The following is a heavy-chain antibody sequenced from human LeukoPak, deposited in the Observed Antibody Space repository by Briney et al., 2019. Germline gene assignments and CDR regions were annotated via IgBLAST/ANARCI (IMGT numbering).Heavy chain of an antibody. D-gene: IGHD3-10*01. CDR1: GGSISSGSVY. V-gene: IGHV4-61*02. Sequence: SETLSLTCTVSGGSISSGSVYWSWIRQPAGKGLEWIGRIYSRGDTNYNPSLKSRVTISVDTSKNQFSLKLSSVTAADTAVYYCASGITMVRGDAFDIWGQGTMVTVSS. CDR2: IYSRGDT. J-gene: IGHJ3*02. CDR3: ASGITMVRGDAFDI.